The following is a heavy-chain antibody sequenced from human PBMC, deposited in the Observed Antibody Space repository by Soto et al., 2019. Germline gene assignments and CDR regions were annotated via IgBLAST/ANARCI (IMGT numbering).Heavy chain of an antibody. D-gene: IGHD3-10*01. J-gene: IGHJ6*02. V-gene: IGHV3-30-3*01. CDR2: MSYDGSNK. CDR1: GFTFSSYA. Sequence: QVQLVESGGGVVQPGRSLRLSCAASGFTFSSYAMHWVRQAPGKGLEWVAVMSYDGSNKYYADSVKGRFTISRDNSKNTLYLQMNSLRAEDTAVYYCARDYGSGTFGMDVWGQGTTVTVSS. CDR3: ARDYGSGTFGMDV.